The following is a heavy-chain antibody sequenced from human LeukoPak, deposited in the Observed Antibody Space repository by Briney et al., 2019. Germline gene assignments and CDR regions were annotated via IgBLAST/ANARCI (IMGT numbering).Heavy chain of an antibody. D-gene: IGHD3-22*01. Sequence: GWSLRLSCAASGFTFDDYDMSWVRQAPGKGLEWVSVIYSGGSTYYADSVKGRFTISRDNSKNTLYLQMNSLRAEDTAVYYCARVRSSGPGYYYYGMDVWGQGTTVTVSS. CDR3: ARVRSSGPGYYYYGMDV. V-gene: IGHV3-53*01. CDR1: GFTFDDYD. CDR2: IYSGGST. J-gene: IGHJ6*02.